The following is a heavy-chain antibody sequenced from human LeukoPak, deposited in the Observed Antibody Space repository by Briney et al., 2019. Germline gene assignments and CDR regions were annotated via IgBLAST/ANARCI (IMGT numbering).Heavy chain of an antibody. Sequence: GGSLRLSCAASGFTFSSYTINCVRQAPGKGLEWVSSISSGSTNIYYADSVKGRFTISRDNSKNTLYLQMNTLRAEDTAAYHCAKGRNEDGDAALNYWGQGTPVTVSS. CDR1: GFTFSSYT. J-gene: IGHJ4*02. V-gene: IGHV3-21*04. CDR3: AKGRNEDGDAALNY. D-gene: IGHD4-17*01. CDR2: ISSGSTNI.